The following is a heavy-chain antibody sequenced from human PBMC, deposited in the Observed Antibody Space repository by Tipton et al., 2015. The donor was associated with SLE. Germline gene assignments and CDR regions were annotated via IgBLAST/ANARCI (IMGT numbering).Heavy chain of an antibody. Sequence: QLVQSGAEVKKPGESLKISCKGSGYSFTTYWIGWARQTPGKGLEWMGIIYPGDSDTRYNPAFQGQVTISADKSIRTAYLQWSSLKASDTARYYCASISRSSWLFDNWGQGTLVTVSS. CDR3: ASISRSSWLFDN. CDR2: IYPGDSDT. CDR1: GYSFTTYW. V-gene: IGHV5-51*03. J-gene: IGHJ4*02. D-gene: IGHD6-13*01.